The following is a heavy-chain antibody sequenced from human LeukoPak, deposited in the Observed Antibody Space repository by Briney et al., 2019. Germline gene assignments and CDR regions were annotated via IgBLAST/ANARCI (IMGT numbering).Heavy chain of an antibody. V-gene: IGHV3-9*03. Sequence: GGSLRLSCAASGFTFDDYAMHWVRQAPGKGLEWVSGISWNSGSIGYADSVKGRFTISRDNAKNSLYLQMNSLRAEDMALYYCAKGTCSSTSCYFDYWGPRTLVTVSS. CDR3: AKGTCSSTSCYFDY. CDR1: GFTFDDYA. D-gene: IGHD2-2*01. J-gene: IGHJ4*02. CDR2: ISWNSGSI.